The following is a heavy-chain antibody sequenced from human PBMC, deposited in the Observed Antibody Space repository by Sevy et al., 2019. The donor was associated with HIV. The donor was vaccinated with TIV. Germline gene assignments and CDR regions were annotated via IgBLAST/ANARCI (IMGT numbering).Heavy chain of an antibody. V-gene: IGHV1-46*01. D-gene: IGHD2-2*01. CDR2: INPSGGST. Sequence: ASVKVSCKASGYTFTNYYLHWVRQAPGQGLEWMGIINPSGGSTIYAQKFQGRVTMTRDTSTGTVYMELSSLRSEDTAVYYCARGFVAYTISTFGDYWGQGTLVTVSS. CDR1: GYTFTNYY. CDR3: ARGFVAYTISTFGDY. J-gene: IGHJ4*02.